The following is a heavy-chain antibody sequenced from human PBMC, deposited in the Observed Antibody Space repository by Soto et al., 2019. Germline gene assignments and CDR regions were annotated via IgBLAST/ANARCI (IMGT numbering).Heavy chain of an antibody. CDR1: GGSISSGYYY. D-gene: IGHD3-22*01. Sequence: QVQLQESGPGLVKPSQTLSLTCTVSGGSISSGYYYWSWIRQPPGKGLEWIGYIYYSGSTYYNPSLKSRVTISVDTSKNQFSLKLSSVTAADTAVYHCARCPSGVHSSGYYYVGWYFDLLGRGTLVTVSS. CDR3: ARCPSGVHSSGYYYVGWYFDL. V-gene: IGHV4-30-4*01. CDR2: IYYSGST. J-gene: IGHJ2*01.